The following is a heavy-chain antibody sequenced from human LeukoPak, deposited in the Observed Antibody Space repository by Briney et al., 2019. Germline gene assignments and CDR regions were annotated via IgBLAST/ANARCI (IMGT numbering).Heavy chain of an antibody. CDR3: ARDLEYSSGWHHFDY. J-gene: IGHJ4*02. CDR2: IKQDGSEK. CDR1: GFTFSSYW. D-gene: IGHD6-19*01. Sequence: PGGSLRLSCAASGFTFSSYWMSWVRQAPGKGLEWVANIKQDGSEKYYVDSVKGRFTISRDNAKNSLYLQMNSLRAEDTAVYYCARDLEYSSGWHHFDYWGQGTLVTVSS. V-gene: IGHV3-7*01.